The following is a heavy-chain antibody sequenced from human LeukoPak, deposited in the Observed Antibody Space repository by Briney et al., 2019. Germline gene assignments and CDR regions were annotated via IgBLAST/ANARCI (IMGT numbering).Heavy chain of an antibody. V-gene: IGHV3-21*01. D-gene: IGHD6-13*01. J-gene: IGHJ6*02. CDR2: ISSSNSYI. CDR1: GFTFSSYS. Sequence: PGGSLRLSCAASGFTFSSYSMNWVRQAPGKGLEWVSSISSSNSYIYYADSVKGRFTISRDNSKNTLYLQMNSLRAEDTAVYYCARGGKQQLGPRYYYYGMDVWGQGTTVTVSS. CDR3: ARGGKQQLGPRYYYYGMDV.